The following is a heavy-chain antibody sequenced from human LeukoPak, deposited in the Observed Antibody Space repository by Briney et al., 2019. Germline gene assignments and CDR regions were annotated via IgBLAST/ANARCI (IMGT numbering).Heavy chain of an antibody. Sequence: SETLSLTRAVSGYSISGGYYWGWIRQPPGKGLEWIGNIFHSGVSHYNTSLRSRVTMSVDTSKNQFSLNLRSVTAADTAVYYCVRTTYYYDTSGHLGFDHWGQGTLVTVSS. D-gene: IGHD3-22*01. CDR2: IFHSGVS. CDR3: VRTTYYYDTSGHLGFDH. CDR1: GYSISGGYY. V-gene: IGHV4-38-2*01. J-gene: IGHJ4*02.